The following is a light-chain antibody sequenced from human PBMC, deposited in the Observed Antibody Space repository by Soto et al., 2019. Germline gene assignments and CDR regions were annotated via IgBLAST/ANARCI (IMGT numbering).Light chain of an antibody. CDR1: KDISSS. CDR2: SAS. CDR3: QQDDCFPWT. J-gene: IGKJ1*01. Sequence: LVTQSPSSVSASVGDRVTITCKTSKDISSSVAWYQQKPGKAPNLLIFSASALHRGVPPRFSGSGSGTTSTLTVSSLQPEDVATYCWQQDDCFPWTFGQGTRVEIK. V-gene: IGKV1D-12*01.